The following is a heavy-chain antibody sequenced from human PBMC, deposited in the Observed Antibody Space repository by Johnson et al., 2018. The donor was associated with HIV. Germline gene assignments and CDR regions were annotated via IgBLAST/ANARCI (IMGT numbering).Heavy chain of an antibody. V-gene: IGHV3-7*01. CDR3: ARDQRGYSGYHMLDDAFDI. CDR2: INEDGSEI. D-gene: IGHD5-12*01. Sequence: VHLVESGGGLVQPGGSLRLSCAASGFIFSNYWMSWVRQAPGKGLEWVANINEDGSEIYYVDSVKGRFTISRDNAKKSLYLQMNSLGAEDTAVFYCARDQRGYSGYHMLDDAFDIWGQGTMVSVSS. J-gene: IGHJ3*02. CDR1: GFIFSNYW.